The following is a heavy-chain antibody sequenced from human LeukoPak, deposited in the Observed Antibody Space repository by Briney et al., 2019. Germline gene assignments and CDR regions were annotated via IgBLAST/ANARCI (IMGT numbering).Heavy chain of an antibody. CDR2: IKQDESEK. CDR1: GFTFSSYW. D-gene: IGHD1-1*01. J-gene: IGHJ4*02. Sequence: GGSLRLSCAASGFTFSSYWMSWARQAPGKGLEWVANIKQDESEKYYVDSVKGRFTISRDNANNSLYLQMNSLRAEDTAVYYCARDKIEGPTKLDYWGQGILVTVSS. CDR3: ARDKIEGPTKLDY. V-gene: IGHV3-7*01.